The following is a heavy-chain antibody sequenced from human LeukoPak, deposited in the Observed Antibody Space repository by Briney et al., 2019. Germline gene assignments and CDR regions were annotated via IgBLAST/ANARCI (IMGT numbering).Heavy chain of an antibody. J-gene: IGHJ3*02. D-gene: IGHD5-18*01. V-gene: IGHV3-30-3*01. CDR2: FSYDGSRR. CDR3: AREGYTYGPNDAFDM. CDR1: GFPFTIYG. Sequence: GRSLRLSCAASGFPFTIYGMHWVRQAPGKGLQWVALFSYDGSRRYYADSVKGRFTISRDNSKNTLYLQMNSLKVEDTAVYYCAREGYTYGPNDAFDMWGQGTMVTVSS.